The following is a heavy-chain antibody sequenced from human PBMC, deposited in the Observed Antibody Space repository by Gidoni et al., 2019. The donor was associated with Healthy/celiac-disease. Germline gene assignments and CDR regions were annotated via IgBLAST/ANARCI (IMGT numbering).Heavy chain of an antibody. CDR2: ISYDGSNK. CDR3: AKDFTMVVPSRRPYGMDV. J-gene: IGHJ6*02. D-gene: IGHD3-10*01. V-gene: IGHV3-30*18. Sequence: QVQLVESGGGVVQPGRSLRLSCAASGFTFSSYGMHWVRQAPGKGLEWVAVISYDGSNKYYADSVKGRFTISRDNSKNTLYLQMNSLRAEDTAVYYCAKDFTMVVPSRRPYGMDVWGQGTTVTVSS. CDR1: GFTFSSYG.